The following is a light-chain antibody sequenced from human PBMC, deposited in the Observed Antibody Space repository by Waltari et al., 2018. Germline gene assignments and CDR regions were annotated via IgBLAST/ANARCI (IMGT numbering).Light chain of an antibody. V-gene: IGLV3-19*01. CDR3: NSRDSSGNPPYV. Sequence: SSDLTQDPAVSVALGQTVRITCQGDSLRSFYGSWYQQKPGQAPVLVIYGKNSRPSGIPDRFSGSGSGNTISLTITGAQADDEADYYCNSRDSSGNPPYVFGAGTKVTVL. CDR2: GKN. J-gene: IGLJ1*01. CDR1: SLRSFY.